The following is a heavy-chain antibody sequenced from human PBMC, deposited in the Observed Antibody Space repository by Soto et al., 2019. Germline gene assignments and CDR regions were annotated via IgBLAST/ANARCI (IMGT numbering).Heavy chain of an antibody. Sequence: SVKVSCKASGGTFSSYAISWVRQAPGQGLEWMGGIIPIFGTANYAQKFQGRVTITADKSTGTAYMELSSLRSEDTAVYYCAREGSGYSLGWFDPWGQGTLVTVSS. J-gene: IGHJ5*02. CDR1: GGTFSSYA. CDR3: AREGSGYSLGWFDP. D-gene: IGHD3-22*01. CDR2: IIPIFGTA. V-gene: IGHV1-69*06.